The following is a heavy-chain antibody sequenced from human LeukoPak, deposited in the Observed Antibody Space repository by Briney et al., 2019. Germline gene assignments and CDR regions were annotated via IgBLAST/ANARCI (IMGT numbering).Heavy chain of an antibody. CDR1: RGSISSSSYY. Sequence: SETLSLTCTVPRGSISSSSYYRGWIRQPPGKGLEWIGSIYYSGSTYYNPSLKSRVTISVDTSKNQFSLKLSSVTAADTAVYYCARRIRQDNWFDPWGQGTLVTVSS. J-gene: IGHJ5*02. V-gene: IGHV4-39*01. CDR3: ARRIRQDNWFDP. CDR2: IYYSGST.